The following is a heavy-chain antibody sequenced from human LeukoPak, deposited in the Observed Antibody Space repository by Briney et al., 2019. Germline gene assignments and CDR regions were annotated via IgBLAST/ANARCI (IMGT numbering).Heavy chain of an antibody. CDR3: ARDETRRFGITMVRGVIDDAFDI. V-gene: IGHV1-69*04. CDR2: IIPILGIA. J-gene: IGHJ3*02. CDR1: GYTFNRYY. Sequence: ASVKVSCKASGYTFNRYYIIWVRQAPGQGLEWMGRIIPILGIANYAQKLQGRVTITADKSTSTAYMELSSLRSEDTAVYYCARDETRRFGITMVRGVIDDAFDIWGQGTMVTVSS. D-gene: IGHD3-10*01.